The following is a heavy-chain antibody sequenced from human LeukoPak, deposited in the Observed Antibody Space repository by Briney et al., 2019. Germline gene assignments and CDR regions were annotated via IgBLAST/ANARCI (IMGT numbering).Heavy chain of an antibody. Sequence: RSGGSLRLSCAASGFTFSAHWMPWVRQVPGEGLVWVSRIKTGGSDTVYADSVKGRFTISRDNAKNTLYLQMNSLRDEDTAVYYCARGSRTDGYNPLFDYWGQGTLVTVSS. CDR1: GFTFSAHW. CDR2: IKTGGSDT. CDR3: ARGSRTDGYNPLFDY. J-gene: IGHJ4*02. D-gene: IGHD5-24*01. V-gene: IGHV3-74*01.